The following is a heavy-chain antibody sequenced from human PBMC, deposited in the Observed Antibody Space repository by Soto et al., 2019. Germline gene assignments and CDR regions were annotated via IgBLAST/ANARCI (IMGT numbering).Heavy chain of an antibody. J-gene: IGHJ3*02. CDR2: ISGSGGTT. Sequence: EVQLLESGGGLVQPGGSLRLSCAASGFTFSSYAMSWVRQAPGKGLEWVSAISGSGGTTYYADSVKGRFTFSRDNSKNTLYLQMNSLRAEDTAVYYCAKTANGWVSAFDIWGQGTMVNVSS. CDR3: AKTANGWVSAFDI. CDR1: GFTFSSYA. V-gene: IGHV3-23*01. D-gene: IGHD6-19*01.